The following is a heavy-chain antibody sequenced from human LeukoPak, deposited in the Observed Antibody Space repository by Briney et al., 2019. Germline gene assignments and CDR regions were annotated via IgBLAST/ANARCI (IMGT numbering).Heavy chain of an antibody. D-gene: IGHD2-15*01. Sequence: GGSLRLSCAASGFIFNNYAIAWVRQGPGKGLEWVSGISASGSRTYYADSVKGRFTISRDNSKNTLFLQMNSLRAEDTAVYYCAKAQGSCGGDICQYAVDVWGQGTTVTVSS. CDR1: GFIFNNYA. CDR3: AKAQGSCGGDICQYAVDV. J-gene: IGHJ6*02. CDR2: ISASGSRT. V-gene: IGHV3-23*01.